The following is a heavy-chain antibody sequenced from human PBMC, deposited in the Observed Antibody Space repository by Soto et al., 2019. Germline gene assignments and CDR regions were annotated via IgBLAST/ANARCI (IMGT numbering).Heavy chain of an antibody. CDR1: RASITSGNW. J-gene: IGHJ4*02. CDR3: AAHSGNTYGPLGF. D-gene: IGHD3-16*01. CDR2: IHHSGST. V-gene: IGHV4-4*02. Sequence: PSETLSLTCGVSRASITSGNWWTWVRQPPGKGLEWIGEIHHSGSTKYNPSLESRVTISVEKSKNQFSLRLTSVTAADTAVYYCAAHSGNTYGPLGFWGQGTLVTVS.